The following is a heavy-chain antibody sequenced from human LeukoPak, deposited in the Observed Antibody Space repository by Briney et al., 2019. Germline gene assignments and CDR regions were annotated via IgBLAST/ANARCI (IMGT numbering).Heavy chain of an antibody. V-gene: IGHV4-39*01. Sequence: SETLSLTCTVSGGSISSSSYYWGWVRQPPGKGLEWIGSIYYSGSTYYNPSLKSRVTISVDTSKNQFSLKLSSVTAADTAVYYCARRYSSGWRYWGQGTLVTVSS. CDR3: ARRYSSGWRY. CDR1: GGSISSSSYY. CDR2: IYYSGST. D-gene: IGHD6-19*01. J-gene: IGHJ4*02.